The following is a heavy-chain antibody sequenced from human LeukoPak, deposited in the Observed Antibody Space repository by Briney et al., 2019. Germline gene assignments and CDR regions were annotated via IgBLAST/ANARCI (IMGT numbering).Heavy chain of an antibody. V-gene: IGHV3-21*01. Sequence: GGSLRLSCAASGFTFSSYSMNWVRQAPGKGLEWVSSISSSSSYIYYADSVKGQFTISRDNAKNSLYLQMNSLRAEDTAVYYCAGPWVPAADYYYYGMDVWGKGTTVTVSS. CDR3: AGPWVPAADYYYYGMDV. D-gene: IGHD2-2*01. J-gene: IGHJ6*04. CDR2: ISSSSSYI. CDR1: GFTFSSYS.